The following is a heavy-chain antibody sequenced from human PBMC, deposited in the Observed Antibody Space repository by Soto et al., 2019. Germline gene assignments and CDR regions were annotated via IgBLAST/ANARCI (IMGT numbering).Heavy chain of an antibody. J-gene: IGHJ4*02. CDR2: IWYDGSNK. CDR3: ASDLSMVRGVIITAGY. V-gene: IGHV3-33*01. CDR1: GFTFSSHG. D-gene: IGHD3-10*01. Sequence: GGSLSLSCAASGFTFSSHGMHWVRQAPGKGLEWVAVIWYDGSNKYYADSVKGRFTISRDNSKNALYLQMNSLRAEDTAVYYCASDLSMVRGVIITAGYWGQGTLVTVSS.